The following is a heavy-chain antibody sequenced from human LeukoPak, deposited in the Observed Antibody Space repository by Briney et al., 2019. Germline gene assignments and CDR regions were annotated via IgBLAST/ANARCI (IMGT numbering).Heavy chain of an antibody. CDR2: IYYSGST. J-gene: IGHJ4*02. CDR3: AREYNWNDAKYIEY. Sequence: SETLSLTCTVSGGSISSYCWSWIRQPPGKGLEWIGYIYYSGSTNYNPSLKSRVTISLDTSKNQFSLKLSSVTAADTAVYYCAREYNWNDAKYIEYWGQGTLVTVSS. D-gene: IGHD1-20*01. CDR1: GGSISSYC. V-gene: IGHV4-59*01.